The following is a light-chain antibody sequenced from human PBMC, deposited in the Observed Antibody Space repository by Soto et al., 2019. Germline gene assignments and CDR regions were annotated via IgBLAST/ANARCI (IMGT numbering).Light chain of an antibody. CDR3: QQNYSTPRIT. Sequence: DIQMTQSPSSLSASVGDRVTITCRASQSISSYLNCYQQKPGKAPKLLIYAASSLQSGVPSRFRGSRTGTDFTLTISSLQPEDFTTCYCQQNYSTPRITFGQGTRLEIK. CDR1: QSISSY. CDR2: AAS. V-gene: IGKV1-39*01. J-gene: IGKJ5*01.